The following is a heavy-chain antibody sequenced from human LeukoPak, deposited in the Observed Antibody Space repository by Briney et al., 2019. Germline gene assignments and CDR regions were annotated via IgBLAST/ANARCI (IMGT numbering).Heavy chain of an antibody. V-gene: IGHV4-4*07. Sequence: SETLSLTCTVSGGSVSSYYWSWIRQAAGKGLEWIGRIYTRGNTNYNPSLKSRVTISVDKSKNQFSLKLISVTAADTGMYYCAVDNRDYWGQGTLVTVSS. CDR3: AVDNRDY. CDR1: GGSVSSYY. CDR2: IYTRGNT. D-gene: IGHD2-2*01. J-gene: IGHJ4*02.